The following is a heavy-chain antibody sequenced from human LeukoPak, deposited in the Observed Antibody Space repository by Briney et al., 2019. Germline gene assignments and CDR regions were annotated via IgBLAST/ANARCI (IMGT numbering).Heavy chain of an antibody. CDR3: ARGYCSGGSCYSYYYYNYMDV. D-gene: IGHD2-15*01. V-gene: IGHV4-39*07. CDR2: IHYSGST. Sequence: SETLSLTCTVSGGSISSSSYYWGWIRQPPGKGLEWIGSIHYSGSTDYNPSLKSRVTISVDTSKNQFSLKLSSVTAADTAVYYCARGYCSGGSCYSYYYYNYMDVWGKGTTVTVSS. CDR1: GGSISSSSYY. J-gene: IGHJ6*03.